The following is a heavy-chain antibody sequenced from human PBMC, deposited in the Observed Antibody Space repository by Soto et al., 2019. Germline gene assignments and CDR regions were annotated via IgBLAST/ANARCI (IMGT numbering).Heavy chain of an antibody. CDR1: GFTFSSYG. Sequence: VQLVESGGGVVQPGRSLRLSCAASGFTFSSYGMHWVRQAPGKGLEWVAVISYDGSNKYYADSVKGRFTISRDNSKNTLYLQMNSLRAEDTAVYYCAKARSNWYFDLWGRGTLVTVSS. J-gene: IGHJ2*01. CDR3: AKARSNWYFDL. CDR2: ISYDGSNK. V-gene: IGHV3-30*18.